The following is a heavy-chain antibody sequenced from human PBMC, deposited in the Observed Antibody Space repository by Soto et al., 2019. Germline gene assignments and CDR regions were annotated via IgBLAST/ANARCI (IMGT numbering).Heavy chain of an antibody. J-gene: IGHJ5*02. CDR2: IYYSGST. D-gene: IGHD6-6*01. V-gene: IGHV4-59*01. Sequence: PSETLSLTCTVSGGSISSYYWSWIRQPPGKGLEWIGYIYYSGSTNYNPSLKSRVTISVDTSKNQFSLKLSSVTAADTAVYYCARAFVGIADRPGWFDPWCQGILVTVS. CDR1: GGSISSYY. CDR3: ARAFVGIADRPGWFDP.